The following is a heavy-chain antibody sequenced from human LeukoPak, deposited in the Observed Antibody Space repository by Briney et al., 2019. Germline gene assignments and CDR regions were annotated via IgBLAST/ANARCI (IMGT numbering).Heavy chain of an antibody. CDR2: ISADGSVT. V-gene: IGHV3-74*01. CDR3: ATAGGDISRMGFDP. D-gene: IGHD4-17*01. CDR1: GFTGSSYW. Sequence: GGSLRRSCSDSGFTGSSYWMHWVRQTPGNELVWVSSISADGSVTRYAESVKGRFSISRDNTKSTMYLQMHSLRAEVTAVYYYATAGGDISRMGFDPWGQGTLVTVSS. J-gene: IGHJ5*02.